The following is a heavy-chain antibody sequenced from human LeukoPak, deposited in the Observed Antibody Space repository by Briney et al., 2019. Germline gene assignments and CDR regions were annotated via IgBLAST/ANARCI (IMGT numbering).Heavy chain of an antibody. CDR2: IYYSGST. Sequence: TSETLSLTRTVSGGSISSYYWSWIRQPPGKGLEWIGYIYYSGSTNYNPSLKSRVTISVDTSKNQFSLKLSSVTAADTAVYYCARDNDFQHWGQGTLVTVSS. V-gene: IGHV4-59*01. CDR1: GGSISSYY. CDR3: ARDNDFQH. J-gene: IGHJ1*01.